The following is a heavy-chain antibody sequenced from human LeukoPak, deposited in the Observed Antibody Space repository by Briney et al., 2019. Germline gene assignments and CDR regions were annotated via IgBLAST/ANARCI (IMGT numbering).Heavy chain of an antibody. Sequence: SETLSRTCTVSGGSISSYYWSWIRQPAGKGLEWIGRIYTSGSTNYNPSLKSRVTISVDTSKNQFSLKLSSVTAADTAVYYCARVEAVPAAYHAFDIWGQGTMVTVSS. D-gene: IGHD2-2*01. V-gene: IGHV4-4*07. CDR2: IYTSGST. CDR3: ARVEAVPAAYHAFDI. CDR1: GGSISSYY. J-gene: IGHJ3*02.